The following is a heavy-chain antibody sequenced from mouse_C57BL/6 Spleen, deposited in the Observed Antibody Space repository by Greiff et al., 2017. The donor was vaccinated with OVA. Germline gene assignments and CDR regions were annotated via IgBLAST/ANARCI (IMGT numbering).Heavy chain of an antibody. CDR3: TTNYYGSSSWFAY. D-gene: IGHD1-1*01. CDR1: GFNIKDDY. CDR2: IDPENGDT. V-gene: IGHV14-4*01. Sequence: EVKLVESGAELVRPGASVKLSCTASGFNIKDDYMHWVKQRPEQGLEWIGWIDPENGDTEYASKFQGKATITADTSSNTAYLQLSSLTSEDTAVYYCTTNYYGSSSWFAYWGQGTLVTVSA. J-gene: IGHJ3*01.